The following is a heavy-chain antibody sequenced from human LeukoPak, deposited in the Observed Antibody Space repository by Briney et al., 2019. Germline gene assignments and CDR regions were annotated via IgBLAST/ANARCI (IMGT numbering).Heavy chain of an antibody. D-gene: IGHD6-6*01. J-gene: IGHJ5*02. CDR3: ARDRRGIAARHRGNWFDP. CDR2: VYYSGST. V-gene: IGHV4-59*01. CDR1: GGSISSFY. Sequence: SETLSLTCAVSGGSISSFYWSWIRQPPGKGLEYIGYVYYSGSTNYNPSLKSRVTMSVDTSKNQFSLRLSSVTAADTAVYYCARDRRGIAARHRGNWFDPWGQGTLVTVSS.